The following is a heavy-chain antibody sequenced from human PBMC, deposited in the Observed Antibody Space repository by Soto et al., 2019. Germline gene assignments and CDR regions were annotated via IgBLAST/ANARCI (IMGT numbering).Heavy chain of an antibody. D-gene: IGHD6-6*01. CDR3: ARDPSSSSAFDS. CDR2: ISSSSSYI. CDR1: GFTFSSYS. J-gene: IGHJ3*02. Sequence: PGGSLRLSCAASGFTFSSYSMNWVRQAPGKGLEWVSSISSSSSYIYYADSVKGRFTISRDNAKNSLYLQMNSLRAEDTAVYYCARDPSSSSAFDSWGQGTMVTVSS. V-gene: IGHV3-21*01.